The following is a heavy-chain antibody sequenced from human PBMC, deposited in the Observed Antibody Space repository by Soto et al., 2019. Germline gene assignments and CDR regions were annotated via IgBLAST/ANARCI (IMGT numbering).Heavy chain of an antibody. V-gene: IGHV3-23*01. CDR3: AKARYYDSTGYLYYFDF. J-gene: IGHJ4*02. CDR1: GFTFSSYG. D-gene: IGHD3-22*01. CDR2: ISGSGGST. Sequence: EVQLLESGGGLVQPGGSLTLSCAASGFTFSSYGMSWVRQAPGKGLEWVSGISGSGGSTYYADSVKGRFSISRDNSKNTQFLQMNSLRAEDTALYYCAKARYYDSTGYLYYFDFWGQGTLVTVSS.